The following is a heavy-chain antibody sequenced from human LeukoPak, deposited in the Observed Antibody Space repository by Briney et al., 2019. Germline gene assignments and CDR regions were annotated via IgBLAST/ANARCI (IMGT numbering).Heavy chain of an antibody. V-gene: IGHV1-69*04. CDR3: ARDLGDYYDSSGYSYGY. J-gene: IGHJ4*02. CDR1: GGTFSSYA. D-gene: IGHD3-22*01. CDR2: IIPIFGIA. Sequence: SVKVSCKASGGTFSSYAISWVRQAPGQGLERMGRIIPIFGIANYAQKFQGRVTITADKSTSTAYMELSSLRSEDTAVYYCARDLGDYYDSSGYSYGYWGQGTLVTVSS.